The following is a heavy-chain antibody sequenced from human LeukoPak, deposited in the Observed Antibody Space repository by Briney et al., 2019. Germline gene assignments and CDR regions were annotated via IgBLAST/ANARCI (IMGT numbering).Heavy chain of an antibody. J-gene: IGHJ6*03. V-gene: IGHV4-34*01. Sequence: SETLSLSCAVYGGSFSGYCWSWIRQPPGKGLEWIGEINHSGSTNYNPSLKSRVTISVDTSKNQFSLQLSSVTAADTAVSYCARDLPAYYDSSSYYYYYYMDVWGKGTTVTISS. CDR1: GGSFSGYC. D-gene: IGHD3-22*01. CDR3: ARDLPAYYDSSSYYYYYYMDV. CDR2: INHSGST.